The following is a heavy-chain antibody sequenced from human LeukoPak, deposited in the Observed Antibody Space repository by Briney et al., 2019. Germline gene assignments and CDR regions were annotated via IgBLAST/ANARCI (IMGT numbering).Heavy chain of an antibody. CDR3: ARDPSMVRGEDTPYFDY. D-gene: IGHD3-10*01. Sequence: SVKASCKASGGTFTSYAISWVRQAPGQGLEWMGGVIPIFGTANYAQKFQGRVTITADESTRTAYMEMSSLRSEDTAVYYCARDPSMVRGEDTPYFDYWGQGTLVTVSS. J-gene: IGHJ4*02. CDR1: GGTFTSYA. CDR2: VIPIFGTA. V-gene: IGHV1-69*13.